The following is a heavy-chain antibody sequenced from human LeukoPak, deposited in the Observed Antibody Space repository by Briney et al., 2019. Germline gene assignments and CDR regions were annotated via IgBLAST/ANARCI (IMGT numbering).Heavy chain of an antibody. CDR3: ATDLLNYYDSSGYFREY. CDR1: GYTLTELS. D-gene: IGHD3-22*01. V-gene: IGHV1-24*01. J-gene: IGHJ4*02. CDR2: FDPEVVET. Sequence: GASVKVSCTVSGYTLTELSMHGVRQAPGKGLEWRGGFDPEVVETIYAQKFQGRVTMTEDTSTDTAYMELSSLRSEDTAVYYCATDLLNYYDSSGYFREYWGQGTLVTVSS.